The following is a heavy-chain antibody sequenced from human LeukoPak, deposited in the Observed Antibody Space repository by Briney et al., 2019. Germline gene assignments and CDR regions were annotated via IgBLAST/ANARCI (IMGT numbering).Heavy chain of an antibody. CDR3: ASDSRGTKERSDY. CDR2: IYYSGST. V-gene: IGHV4-39*01. D-gene: IGHD5-24*01. Sequence: SETLSLTCTVSGGSISSSSYYWGWIRQPPGKGLEWIGSIYYSGSTYYNPSLKSRVTISVDTSKNQFSLKLSSVTAADTAVYYCASDSRGTKERSDYWGQGTLVTVSS. J-gene: IGHJ4*02. CDR1: GGSISSSSYY.